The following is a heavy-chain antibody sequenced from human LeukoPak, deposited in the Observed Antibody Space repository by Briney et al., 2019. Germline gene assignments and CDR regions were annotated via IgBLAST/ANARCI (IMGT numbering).Heavy chain of an antibody. CDR2: IWYDGSKK. CDR1: GFAFNTYG. Sequence: GSLRLSCVASGFAFNTYGMHWVRQAPGKGLEWVAVIWYDGSKKFYADSVNGRFTISRDDSKNTLYLQMSGLRADDTAVYYCAGAYSAGWFTYWGQGTPVTVPS. J-gene: IGHJ4*02. D-gene: IGHD3-16*01. CDR3: AGAYSAGWFTY. V-gene: IGHV3-33*01.